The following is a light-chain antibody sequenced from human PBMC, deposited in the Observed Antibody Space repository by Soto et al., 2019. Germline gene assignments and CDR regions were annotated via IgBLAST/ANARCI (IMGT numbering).Light chain of an antibody. CDR3: PQSSNWTRT. V-gene: IGKV3-11*01. CDR1: QSVSTF. J-gene: IGKJ1*01. Sequence: EIVVTQSPGTLSLSPGERATLSCRASQSVSTFLAWYQQKPGQAPRLLIYEASSRATGIPARFSGGGSRQVLPLPIRRLEPEDLAVSYCPQSSNWTRTFGPG. CDR2: EAS.